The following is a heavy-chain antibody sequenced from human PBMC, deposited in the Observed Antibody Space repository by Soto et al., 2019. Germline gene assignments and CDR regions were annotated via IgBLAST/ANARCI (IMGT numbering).Heavy chain of an antibody. CDR2: ISYDGSNK. CDR1: GFTFSSYA. Sequence: QVQLVESGGGVVQPGRSLRLSCAASGFTFSSYAMHWVRQAPGKGLEWVAVISYDGSNKYYADSVKGRFTISRDNSKNPLYLQMNSLRAEDTAVYYCARDGQYCSGGSCYATGRAYFDYWGQGTLVTVSS. J-gene: IGHJ4*02. CDR3: ARDGQYCSGGSCYATGRAYFDY. D-gene: IGHD2-15*01. V-gene: IGHV3-30-3*01.